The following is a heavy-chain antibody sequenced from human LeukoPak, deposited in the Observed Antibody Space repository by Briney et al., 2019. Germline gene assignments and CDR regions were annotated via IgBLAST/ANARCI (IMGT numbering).Heavy chain of an antibody. Sequence: GGSLRLSCAASGFTFSGFSMSWVRQAPGKGPEWVSSIFPNGDRLYYADSVRGRFTISRDNSKNTLYLQMSNLRTEDTATYYCAKDRVPDKGWSLDYWGQGTLVTVSS. CDR1: GFTFSGFS. CDR2: IFPNGDRL. J-gene: IGHJ4*02. D-gene: IGHD6-19*01. CDR3: AKDRVPDKGWSLDY. V-gene: IGHV3-23*01.